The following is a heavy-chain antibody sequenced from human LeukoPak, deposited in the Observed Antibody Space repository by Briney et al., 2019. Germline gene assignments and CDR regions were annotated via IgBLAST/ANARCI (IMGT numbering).Heavy chain of an antibody. J-gene: IGHJ4*02. CDR2: MYYSGST. D-gene: IGHD5-12*01. CDR3: ARGVAGYGPYDY. Sequence: SETLSLTCTVTGDCMSTDYWSWVRQPPGKGLKWIGYMYYSGSTNYNPSLKSRVTISLDTPKNQFSLRLNSVTAADTAVYYCARGVAGYGPYDYWGQGTLVTVSS. V-gene: IGHV4-59*01. CDR1: GDCMSTDY.